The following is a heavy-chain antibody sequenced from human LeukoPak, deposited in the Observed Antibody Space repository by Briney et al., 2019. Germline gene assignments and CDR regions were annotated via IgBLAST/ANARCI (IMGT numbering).Heavy chain of an antibody. V-gene: IGHV4-59*08. CDR1: GGSISSYY. Sequence: PSETLSLTCTVSGGSISSYYWSWIRQPPAKGLEWIGYIYYSGSSNYNPSLKSRITISVDTSKNQFSLKLSSVTAADTAVYYCARHGGLVRGAYDAFDIWGQGTMVTVSS. CDR2: IYYSGSS. D-gene: IGHD3-10*01. J-gene: IGHJ3*02. CDR3: ARHGGLVRGAYDAFDI.